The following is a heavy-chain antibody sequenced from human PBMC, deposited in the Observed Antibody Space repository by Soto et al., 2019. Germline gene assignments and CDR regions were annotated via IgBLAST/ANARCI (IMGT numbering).Heavy chain of an antibody. CDR3: AKGCSGASCSSF. CDR2: IFYTGSI. CDR1: GGSISSWY. D-gene: IGHD2-15*01. Sequence: SETLSLTCTVSGGSISSWYWSWIRQPPGKGLEWIGYIFYTGSINYNPSIKSRITFSIDASKNQLSLKLTSVTAADTAVYYCAKGCSGASCSSFWGQGTLVTVSS. V-gene: IGHV4-59*13. J-gene: IGHJ4*02.